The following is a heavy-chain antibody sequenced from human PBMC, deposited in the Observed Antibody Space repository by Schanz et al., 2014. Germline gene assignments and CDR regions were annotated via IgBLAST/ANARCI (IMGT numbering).Heavy chain of an antibody. CDR3: ARPALWCGDNCFDP. CDR1: GFTFSSYW. CDR2: IKSDGSST. Sequence: EVQLVESGGGLVQPGGSLRLSCAASGFTFSSYWMHWVRQVPGKGLVWVSRIKSDGSSTSYADSVKGRFTISRDNAKNTLYLQMNSLRAEDTAVYYCARPALWCGDNCFDPGGQGTLVTVSS. V-gene: IGHV3-74*01. J-gene: IGHJ5*02. D-gene: IGHD3-10*01.